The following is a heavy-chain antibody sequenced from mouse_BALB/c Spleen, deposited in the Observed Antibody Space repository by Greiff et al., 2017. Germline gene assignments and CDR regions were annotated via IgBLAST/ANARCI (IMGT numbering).Heavy chain of an antibody. CDR1: GYSITSGYY. V-gene: IGHV3-6*02. CDR3: ARRYYGSFAY. J-gene: IGHJ3*01. D-gene: IGHD1-2*01. Sequence: EVKLQESGPGLVKPSQSLSLTCSVTGYSITSGYYWNWIRQFPGNKLEWMGYISYDGGNNYNPSLKNRISITRDTSKNQFFLKLNSVTTEDTATYYCARRYYGSFAYWGQGTLVTVSA. CDR2: ISYDGGN.